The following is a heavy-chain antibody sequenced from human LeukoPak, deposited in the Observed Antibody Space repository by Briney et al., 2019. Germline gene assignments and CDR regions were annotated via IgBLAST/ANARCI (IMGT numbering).Heavy chain of an antibody. J-gene: IGHJ4*02. D-gene: IGHD3-16*02. CDR2: IYSGGST. Sequence: GGSLRLSCAVSGFSFANAMSWVRQAPGKGLEWVSVIYSGGSTYYADSVKGRFTISRDNSKNTLYLQMNSLRAEDTAVYYCASRLRLGELSPPGYWGQGTLVTVSS. CDR1: GFSFANA. CDR3: ASRLRLGELSPPGY. V-gene: IGHV3-66*01.